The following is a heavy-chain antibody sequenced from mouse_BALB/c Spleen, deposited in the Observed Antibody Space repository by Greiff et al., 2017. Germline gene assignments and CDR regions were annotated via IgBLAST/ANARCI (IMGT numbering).Heavy chain of an antibody. CDR1: GYSITSGYY. Sequence: EVQLQQSGPGLVKPSQSLSLTCSVTGYSITSGYYWNWIRQFPGNKLEWMGYISYDGSNNYNPSLKNRISITRDTSKNQFFLKLNSVTTEDTATYYCARDRNYGNYPFAYWGQGTLVTVSA. V-gene: IGHV3-6*02. D-gene: IGHD2-1*01. CDR2: ISYDGSN. J-gene: IGHJ3*01. CDR3: ARDRNYGNYPFAY.